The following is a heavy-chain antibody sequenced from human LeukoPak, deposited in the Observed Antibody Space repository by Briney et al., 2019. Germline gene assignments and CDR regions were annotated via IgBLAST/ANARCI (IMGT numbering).Heavy chain of an antibody. CDR1: GGIFSSYA. CDR2: IIPIFGTA. Sequence: GSSVKVSCKASGGIFSSYAISWVRQAPGQGLEWMGGIIPIFGTANYAQKFQGRVTITTDESTSTAYMELSSLRSEDTAVYYCARQSGDSSGYFQYYFDYWGQGTLVTVSS. J-gene: IGHJ4*02. CDR3: ARQSGDSSGYFQYYFDY. D-gene: IGHD3-22*01. V-gene: IGHV1-69*05.